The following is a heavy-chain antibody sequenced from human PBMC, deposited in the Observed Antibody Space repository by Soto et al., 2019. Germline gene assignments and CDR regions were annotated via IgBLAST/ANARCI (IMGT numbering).Heavy chain of an antibody. CDR1: GFTFSQYS. CDR2: VSSSSGFI. D-gene: IGHD5-18*01. CDR3: ARHPDTAMVYYFDY. J-gene: IGHJ4*02. V-gene: IGHV3-21*01. Sequence: GGSLRLSCAASGFTFSQYSMNWVRQAPGKGLEWVSSVSSSSGFIYYADSVKGRFTVSRDNAKNSLYLDMNSLRAEDTAVYFCARHPDTAMVYYFDYWGQGTLVTVSS.